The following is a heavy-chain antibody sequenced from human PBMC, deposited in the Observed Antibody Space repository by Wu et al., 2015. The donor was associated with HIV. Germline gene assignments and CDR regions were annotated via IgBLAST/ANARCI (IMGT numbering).Heavy chain of an antibody. CDR3: ARPVGYDSSGYYFGTYFQH. Sequence: QVQLVQSGAEVKKPGSSVKVSCKASGGTFSSYAISWVRQAPGQGLEWMGGIIPIFGTANYAQKFQGRVTITTDESTSTAYMELSSLRSEDTAVYYCARPVGYDSSGYYFGTYFQHVGPGPPVVHRLL. D-gene: IGHD3-22*01. J-gene: IGHJ1*01. CDR1: GGTFSSYA. V-gene: IGHV1-69*05. CDR2: IIPIFGTA.